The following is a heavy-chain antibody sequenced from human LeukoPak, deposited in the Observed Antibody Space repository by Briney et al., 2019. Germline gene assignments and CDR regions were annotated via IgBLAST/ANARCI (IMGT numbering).Heavy chain of an antibody. CDR3: ARGEGYYDFWSGYYYYYYMDV. D-gene: IGHD3-3*01. CDR2: ISYDGSNK. V-gene: IGHV3-30-3*01. Sequence: GGSLRLSCAASGFTFSSYAMHWVRQAPGKGLEWVAVISYDGSNKYYADSVKGRFTISRDNSKNTLYLQMNCLRAEDTAVYYCARGEGYYDFWSGYYYYYYMDVWGKGTTVTVSS. CDR1: GFTFSSYA. J-gene: IGHJ6*03.